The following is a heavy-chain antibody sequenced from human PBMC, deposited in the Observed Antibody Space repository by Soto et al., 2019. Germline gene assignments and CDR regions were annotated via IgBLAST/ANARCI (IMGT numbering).Heavy chain of an antibody. J-gene: IGHJ4*02. CDR2: IYWDDDK. Sequence: QITLKESGPTLVKPTQTLTLTCTFSGFSLTATGMGVGWIRQPPGKALEWLALIYWDDDKRYSPSLKRGLTISKDASKNQVVLTKTNVDAVDTATYYCAHRRSGYFDSWGQGTLVTVSS. CDR3: AHRRSGYFDS. V-gene: IGHV2-5*02. CDR1: GFSLTATGMG.